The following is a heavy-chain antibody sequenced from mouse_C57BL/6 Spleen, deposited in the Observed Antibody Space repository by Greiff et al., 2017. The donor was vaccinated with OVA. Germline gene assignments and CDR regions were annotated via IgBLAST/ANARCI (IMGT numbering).Heavy chain of an antibody. Sequence: EVKLMESGPELVKPGDSVKISCKASGYSFTGYFMNWVMQSHGKSLEWIGRINPYNGDTFYNQKFKGKATLTVDKSSSTAHMELRSLTSEDSAVYYCARSRYYGSNLYAMDYWGQGTSVTVSS. CDR1: GYSFTGYF. V-gene: IGHV1-20*01. CDR2: INPYNGDT. J-gene: IGHJ4*01. D-gene: IGHD1-1*01. CDR3: ARSRYYGSNLYAMDY.